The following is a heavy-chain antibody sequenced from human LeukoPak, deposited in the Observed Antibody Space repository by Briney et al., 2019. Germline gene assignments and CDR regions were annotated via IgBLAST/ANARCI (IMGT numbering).Heavy chain of an antibody. CDR1: GFTFSSYS. J-gene: IGHJ4*02. Sequence: GGSLRLSCAASGFTFSSYSMNWVRQAPGKGLEWVSYISSSSSTIYYADSVKGRFTISRGNAKNSLYLQMNSLRAEDTAVYYCAASQYSSGWYGVDYWGQGTLVTVSS. CDR2: ISSSSSTI. CDR3: AASQYSSGWYGVDY. V-gene: IGHV3-48*01. D-gene: IGHD6-19*01.